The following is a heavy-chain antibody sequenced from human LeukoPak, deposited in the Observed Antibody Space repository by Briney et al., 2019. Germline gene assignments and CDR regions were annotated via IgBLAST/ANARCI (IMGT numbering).Heavy chain of an antibody. CDR1: GGTFNSYA. CDR3: AKVLPPWYSSRDDNYYMDV. Sequence: GASVKVSCKASGGTFNSYAISWVRQAPGQGLEWMGGIIPMSDTANYPQKFRGRLTITADIPTSTVYMELSSLRSEDTAIYYCAKVLPPWYSSRDDNYYMDVWGKGTTVTVSS. CDR2: IIPMSDTA. J-gene: IGHJ6*03. V-gene: IGHV1-69*06. D-gene: IGHD6-13*01.